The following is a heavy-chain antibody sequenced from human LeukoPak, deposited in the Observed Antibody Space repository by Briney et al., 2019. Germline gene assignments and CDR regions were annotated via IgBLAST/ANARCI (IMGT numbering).Heavy chain of an antibody. CDR3: ATQMGATVTTGEFDY. J-gene: IGHJ4*02. Sequence: ASVKVSCKVSGHTLTELSMHWVRQAPGKGLEWMGGFDPEDGETIYAQKFQGRVTMTEDTSTDTAYMELSSLRSEDTAVYYCATQMGATVTTGEFDYWGQGTLVTVSS. V-gene: IGHV1-24*01. D-gene: IGHD4-17*01. CDR2: FDPEDGET. CDR1: GHTLTELS.